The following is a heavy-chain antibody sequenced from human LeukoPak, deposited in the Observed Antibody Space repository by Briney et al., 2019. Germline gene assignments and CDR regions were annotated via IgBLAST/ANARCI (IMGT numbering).Heavy chain of an antibody. J-gene: IGHJ3*02. CDR1: GYTFTDYY. D-gene: IGHD2-15*01. CDR2: INPNSGGT. V-gene: IGHV1-2*02. CDR3: AGEGTCSGGSCYSAVYGFDI. Sequence: ASVKVSCKASGYTFTDYYIHWVRQAPGQGLEWMGWINPNSGGTNYAQKFQARVTMTRDTSITTAYMELRRLRSDDTAVYYCAGEGTCSGGSCYSAVYGFDIWGQGTMVTVSS.